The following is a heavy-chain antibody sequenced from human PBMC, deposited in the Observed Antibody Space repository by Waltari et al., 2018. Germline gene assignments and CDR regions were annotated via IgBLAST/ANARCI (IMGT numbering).Heavy chain of an antibody. D-gene: IGHD1-26*01. Sequence: QVQLQESGPGLVKPSETLSLTCTVSVASLSSYYGGWIRQPPGQGLEWIGYIYTSGSTNYNPSLKSRVTISVDTSKNQFSLKLSSVTAADTAVYYCARDSGGGFDYWGQGTLVTVSS. CDR1: VASLSSYY. V-gene: IGHV4-4*09. CDR3: ARDSGGGFDY. J-gene: IGHJ4*02. CDR2: IYTSGST.